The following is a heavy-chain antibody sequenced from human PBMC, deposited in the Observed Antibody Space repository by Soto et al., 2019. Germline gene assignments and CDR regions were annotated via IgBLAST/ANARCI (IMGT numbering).Heavy chain of an antibody. CDR2: IYHIGSA. J-gene: IGHJ6*02. D-gene: IGHD6-25*01. CDR3: ARDSGQYGMDV. CDR1: GGSISSSNW. Sequence: QVRLQESVPGLVKPSGTLSLTCAVSGGSISSSNWWSWVRQPPGKGLEWIGEIYHIGSANYNPSLKSRVTISVDKSKNQFSLKVSSVTAADTSVYYCARDSGQYGMDVWGQGTTVTVSS. V-gene: IGHV4-4*02.